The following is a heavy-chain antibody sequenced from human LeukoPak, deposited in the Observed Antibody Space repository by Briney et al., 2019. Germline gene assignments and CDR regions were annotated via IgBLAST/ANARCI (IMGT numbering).Heavy chain of an antibody. CDR1: GGSISSSSYY. D-gene: IGHD6-13*01. Sequence: SATLSLTCTVSGGSISSSSYYWGRLRRPPGRGLEWSGSVDYSGTTYYNPSLTTRVTISVETSKNQFSLKLGAVTASYTAMYYCARAESVAAAGDYWGQGTLVTVSS. CDR2: VDYSGTT. J-gene: IGHJ4*02. CDR3: ARAESVAAAGDY. V-gene: IGHV4-39*01.